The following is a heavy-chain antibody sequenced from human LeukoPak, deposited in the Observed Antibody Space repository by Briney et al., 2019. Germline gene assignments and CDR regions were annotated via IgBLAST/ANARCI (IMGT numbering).Heavy chain of an antibody. CDR2: INQDGSDK. J-gene: IGHJ6*02. CDR3: ARRPYSDTSGRLSDV. CDR1: GFTFNSYW. Sequence: GGSLRLSCAASGFTFNSYWMTWVRQAPGGGLEWVVNINQDGSDKSYVDSVRGRFTISRDNAKNSLYLQMNSLRDEDTAVYFCARRPYSDTSGRLSDVWGQGTTVTVSS. V-gene: IGHV3-7*01. D-gene: IGHD3-22*01.